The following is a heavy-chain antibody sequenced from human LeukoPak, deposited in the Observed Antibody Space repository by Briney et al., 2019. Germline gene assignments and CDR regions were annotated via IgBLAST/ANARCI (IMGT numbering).Heavy chain of an antibody. CDR2: IYYSGST. V-gene: IGHV4-39*07. D-gene: IGHD4-17*01. CDR3: ARYGTTDYYYYYMDV. CDR1: GDSISSRSYY. J-gene: IGHJ6*03. Sequence: SETLSLTCTVSGDSISSRSYYWGWIRQPPGKGLEWIGSIYYSGSTYYNPSLKSRVTISVNTSKNQFSLKLSSVTAADTAVYYCARYGTTDYYYYYMDVWGKGTTVTISS.